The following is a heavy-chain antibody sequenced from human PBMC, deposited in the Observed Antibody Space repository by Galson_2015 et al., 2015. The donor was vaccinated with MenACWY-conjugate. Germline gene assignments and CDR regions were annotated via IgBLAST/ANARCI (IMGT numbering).Heavy chain of an antibody. CDR2: IYSGGYT. CDR3: AKDLSAKGYYYYGMDV. D-gene: IGHD6-25*01. Sequence: SLRLSCAAPGFTVSSNYMSWVRQAPGKGLEWVSIIYSGGYTYYADSVKGRFTISRDNSKNTLYLQMNSLRAEDTAVYYCAKDLSAKGYYYYGMDVWGQGTTVTVSS. J-gene: IGHJ6*02. V-gene: IGHV3-53*01. CDR1: GFTVSSNY.